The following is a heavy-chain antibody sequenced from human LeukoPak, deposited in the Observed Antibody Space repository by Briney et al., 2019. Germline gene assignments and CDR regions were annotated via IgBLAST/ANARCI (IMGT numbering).Heavy chain of an antibody. CDR2: MNPNSGNT. Sequence: ASVKVSCKASGYTFTSYDINWVRQATGQGLEWMGWMNPNSGNTGYAQKFQGRVTMTRNTSISTAYMELSSLRSEDTAVYYCARVDWWGYYYGMDVWGQGTTVTVSS. CDR3: ARVDWWGYYYGMDV. D-gene: IGHD2-15*01. J-gene: IGHJ6*02. V-gene: IGHV1-8*01. CDR1: GYTFTSYD.